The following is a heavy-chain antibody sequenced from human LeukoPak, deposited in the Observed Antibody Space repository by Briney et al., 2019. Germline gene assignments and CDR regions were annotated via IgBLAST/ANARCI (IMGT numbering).Heavy chain of an antibody. V-gene: IGHV4-4*07. J-gene: IGHJ6*03. D-gene: IGHD6-13*01. CDR3: ARVVSSSWDYYYYMDV. CDR1: GGSISSYY. Sequence: PSETLSLTCTVSGGSISSYYWSWIRQPAGKGLEWIGRIYTSGSTKYNSSLKSRVTMSVDTSKNHFSLKLYSVTAADTAVYYCARVVSSSWDYYYYMDVWGKGTTVTISS. CDR2: IYTSGST.